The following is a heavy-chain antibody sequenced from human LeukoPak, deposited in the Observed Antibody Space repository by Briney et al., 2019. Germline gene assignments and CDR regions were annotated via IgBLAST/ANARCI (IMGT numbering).Heavy chain of an antibody. D-gene: IGHD3-22*01. V-gene: IGHV4-59*01. CDR2: IYYSGST. J-gene: IGHJ3*02. Sequence: PSETLSLTCTVSGGSISSYYWSWLRQPPGKGLEWIGYIYYSGSTNYNPSLKSRVTISVDTSKNQFSLKLSSVTAADTAVYYCARDLKVDYYDSSAPHAFDIWGQGTMVTVSS. CDR1: GGSISSYY. CDR3: ARDLKVDYYDSSAPHAFDI.